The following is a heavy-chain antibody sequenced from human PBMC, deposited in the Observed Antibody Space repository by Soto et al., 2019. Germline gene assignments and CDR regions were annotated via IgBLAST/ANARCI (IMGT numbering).Heavy chain of an antibody. V-gene: IGHV3-23*01. CDR3: AKESSSSSLSPIAQFDC. CDR1: GFSFRSYV. Sequence: GGSLRLSCAASGFSFRSYVMSWVRQAPGRGLEWVSGISGGGGTTYYADSVKGRFTISRDNSKNTLYLLMRSLRAEDAALYYCAKESSSSSLSPIAQFDCWGQGTLVT. J-gene: IGHJ4*02. CDR2: ISGGGGTT. D-gene: IGHD6-13*01.